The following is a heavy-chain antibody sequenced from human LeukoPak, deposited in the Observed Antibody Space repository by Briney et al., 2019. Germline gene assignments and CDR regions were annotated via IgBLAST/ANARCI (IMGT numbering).Heavy chain of an antibody. Sequence: SETLSLTCSVSGGSIRSSDDYWGFVRQPPGKGLEWIGEINHSGSTNYNPSLKSRVTISVDTSKNQFSLKLSSVTAADTAVYYCAPLNRVTTHNWFDPWGQGTLVTVSS. D-gene: IGHD4-17*01. CDR1: GGSIRSSDDY. CDR2: INHSGST. CDR3: APLNRVTTHNWFDP. V-gene: IGHV4-39*07. J-gene: IGHJ5*02.